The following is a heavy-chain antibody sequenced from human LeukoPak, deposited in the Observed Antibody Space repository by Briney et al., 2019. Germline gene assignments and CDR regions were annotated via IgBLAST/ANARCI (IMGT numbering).Heavy chain of an antibody. CDR2: IYHSGSP. Sequence: SETLSLTCAVSGYSISSGYYWGWIRQPPGKGLEWIGSIYHSGSPYYNPSLKSRVPISADTSKIQSSLKLSSVTAADTAVYYCARQLRYCDWPKPLDVWGKGTTVTVSS. CDR1: GYSISSGYY. CDR3: ARQLRYCDWPKPLDV. J-gene: IGHJ6*04. D-gene: IGHD3-9*01. V-gene: IGHV4-38-2*01.